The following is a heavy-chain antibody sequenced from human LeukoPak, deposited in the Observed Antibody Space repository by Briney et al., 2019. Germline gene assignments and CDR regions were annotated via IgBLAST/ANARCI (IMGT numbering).Heavy chain of an antibody. V-gene: IGHV6-1*01. CDR2: TYYRTRRYF. J-gene: IGHJ5*02. D-gene: IGHD6-19*01. CDR1: GDSVSNNGAS. CDR3: ARGGAGWYVSVFDP. Sequence: SQTLSLTCAISGDSVSNNGASWNWIRQSPSRGLEWLGRTYYRTRRYFDYAVSVRSRATITPDTSKNRFSLQMDSVTPEDTAVYYCARGGAGWYVSVFDPWGQGTLVTVSS.